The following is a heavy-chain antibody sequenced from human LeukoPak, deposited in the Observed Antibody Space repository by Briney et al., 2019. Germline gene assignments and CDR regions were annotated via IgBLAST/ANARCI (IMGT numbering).Heavy chain of an antibody. Sequence: PSETLSLTCTVSGGSISSYYWSWIRQPPGNGLEWIGYIYYSGSTNYNPSLKSRVTISVDTSKNQFSLKLSSVTAADTAVYYCARTPPRYYFDYWGQGTLVTVSS. CDR3: ARTPPRYYFDY. V-gene: IGHV4-59*01. J-gene: IGHJ4*02. CDR1: GGSISSYY. CDR2: IYYSGST.